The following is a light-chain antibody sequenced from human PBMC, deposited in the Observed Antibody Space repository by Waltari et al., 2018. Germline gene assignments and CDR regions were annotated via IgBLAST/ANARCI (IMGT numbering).Light chain of an antibody. J-gene: IGLJ2*01. CDR1: ASGVDASDY. CDR2: DVT. V-gene: IGLV2-14*03. CDR3: SSQALDGVVL. Sequence: QSALTQPASVSGSPGQSITISCSGIASGVDASDYVSWYQRRPGKAPQVIIYDVTNRPAGVSHRFSASKSANTASLTISGLQPEDEGDYYCSSQALDGVVLFGGGTKLTVL.